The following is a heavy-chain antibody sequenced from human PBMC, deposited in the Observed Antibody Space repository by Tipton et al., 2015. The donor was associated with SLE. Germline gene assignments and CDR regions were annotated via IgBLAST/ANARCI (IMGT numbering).Heavy chain of an antibody. Sequence: SLRLSCAASGFTVSSKYMSWVRQAPGKGLEWVSVIYSGGSTYYADSVKGRFTISRYNSKNTLYLQMNSLRAEDTAVYYCARADYDSLYYFDYWGQGTLVTVSS. D-gene: IGHD5-12*01. J-gene: IGHJ4*02. CDR1: GFTVSSKY. V-gene: IGHV3-53*01. CDR3: ARADYDSLYYFDY. CDR2: IYSGGST.